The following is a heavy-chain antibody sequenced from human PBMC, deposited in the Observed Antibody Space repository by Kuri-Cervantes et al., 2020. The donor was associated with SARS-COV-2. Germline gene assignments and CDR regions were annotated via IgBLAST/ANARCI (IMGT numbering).Heavy chain of an antibody. CDR1: GFTFSSYG. CDR3: AKDNSSSWYAVGPTFDY. J-gene: IGHJ4*02. Sequence: GESLKISCAASGFTFSSYGMHWVRQAPGKGLKWVAVIWYDGSNKYYADSVKGRFTISRDNSKNTLYLQMNSLRAEDTAVYYCAKDNSSSWYAVGPTFDYWGQGTLVTVSS. CDR2: IWYDGSNK. D-gene: IGHD6-13*01. V-gene: IGHV3-30*02.